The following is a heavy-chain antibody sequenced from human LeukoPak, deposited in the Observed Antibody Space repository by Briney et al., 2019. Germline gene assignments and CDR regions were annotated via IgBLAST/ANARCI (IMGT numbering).Heavy chain of an antibody. D-gene: IGHD6-13*01. CDR3: AQSGARSITWYTNAFDI. J-gene: IGHJ3*02. V-gene: IGHV3-23*01. CDR2: ISGSDGRT. Sequence: PGGSLRLSCAASGFTFGNYAMTWVRQAPGKGLEWVSGISGSDGRTYYADSVRGRFTISRDNSKNTLYLQMNSLRAEDTAVYYCAQSGARSITWYTNAFDIWGQGTMVTVSS. CDR1: GFTFGNYA.